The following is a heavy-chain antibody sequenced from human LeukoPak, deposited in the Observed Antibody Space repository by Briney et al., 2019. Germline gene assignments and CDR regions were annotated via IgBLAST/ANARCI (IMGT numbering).Heavy chain of an antibody. D-gene: IGHD3-16*01. J-gene: IGHJ4*02. Sequence: GGSLRLSCAASGFTFSNYAMSWVRQAPGKGLEWVSSISATDGTTDYADSVKGRFTISRENSKDTVYLEMSSLRVDDTAVYYCAKMWRVGGVTTLDYWGQGTLVTVSS. CDR1: GFTFSNYA. CDR3: AKMWRVGGVTTLDY. V-gene: IGHV3-23*01. CDR2: ISATDGTT.